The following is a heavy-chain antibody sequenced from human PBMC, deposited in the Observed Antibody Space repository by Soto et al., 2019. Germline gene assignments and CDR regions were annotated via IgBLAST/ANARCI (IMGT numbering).Heavy chain of an antibody. J-gene: IGHJ6*02. CDR2: IYWDNDK. CDR3: SQVGSGGYYGMDV. D-gene: IGHD3-10*01. Sequence: QITLKESGPTLVKPTQTLTLTCTFSGLSLTTSGVGVSWIRHPPRKALEWLAVIYWDNDKRFSPSLKTRLTISRDTSKNQVILTMTNMAPVDTGTYYCSQVGSGGYYGMDVWGQGTTVTVSS. CDR1: GLSLTTSGVG. V-gene: IGHV2-5*02.